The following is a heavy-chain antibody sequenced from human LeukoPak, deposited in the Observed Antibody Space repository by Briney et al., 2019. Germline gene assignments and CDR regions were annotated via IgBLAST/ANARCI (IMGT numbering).Heavy chain of an antibody. J-gene: IGHJ4*02. CDR3: ARDYCSSSSCYPTETFDY. V-gene: IGHV1-18*01. Sequence: ASVKVSCKTSGYTFTNYGISWVRQAPGQGLEWMGWISAYNGNTNYAQKLQGRVTMTTDTSTSTAYMELRSLRSDDTAVYYCARDYCSSSSCYPTETFDYWGQGTLVTVSS. CDR2: ISAYNGNT. D-gene: IGHD2-2*01. CDR1: GYTFTNYG.